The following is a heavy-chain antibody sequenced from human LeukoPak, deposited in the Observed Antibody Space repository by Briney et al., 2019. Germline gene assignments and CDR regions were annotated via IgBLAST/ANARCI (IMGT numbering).Heavy chain of an antibody. CDR3: ARYHLGSYFRDPFDH. J-gene: IGHJ4*02. Sequence: GESLRLSCAGSGFTFSRYTMHWVRQAPGKELEWVSSISSSTTYMNYADSVKDRFTISRDNAKNSLYLQMDSLRAEDTAVYYCARYHLGSYFRDPFDHWGQGTLVTVSS. CDR2: ISSSTTYM. D-gene: IGHD3-10*01. V-gene: IGHV3-21*06. CDR1: GFTFSRYT.